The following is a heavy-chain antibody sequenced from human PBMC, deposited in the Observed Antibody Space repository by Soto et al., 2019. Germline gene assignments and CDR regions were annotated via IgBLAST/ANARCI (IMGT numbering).Heavy chain of an antibody. D-gene: IGHD2-2*01. CDR1: GFSFTTSGVG. V-gene: IGHV2-5*02. Sequence: QITLKESGPTLVKPTQTLTLTCTFSGFSFTTSGVGVGWIRQPPGKALEWLALIYWDDDKRYSQSLKSRLTITKDTSKSQVVLTMTNVDPVDTATYYCAHALSNQDSAMDVWGQGTTVTVSS. CDR2: IYWDDDK. CDR3: AHALSNQDSAMDV. J-gene: IGHJ6*02.